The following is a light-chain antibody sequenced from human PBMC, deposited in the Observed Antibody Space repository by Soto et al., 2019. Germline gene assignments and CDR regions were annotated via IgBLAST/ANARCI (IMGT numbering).Light chain of an antibody. CDR2: EVT. Sequence: QSALTQPASVSGSPGQSITISCTGTSSDVGGYNFVSWYQQHPGEAPKLMIYEVTHRPSGVSDRFSGSRSGNTASLTISGLQAEDGADYYCSSYTSINTVVFGGGTKLTVL. V-gene: IGLV2-14*01. CDR1: SSDVGGYNF. J-gene: IGLJ2*01. CDR3: SSYTSINTVV.